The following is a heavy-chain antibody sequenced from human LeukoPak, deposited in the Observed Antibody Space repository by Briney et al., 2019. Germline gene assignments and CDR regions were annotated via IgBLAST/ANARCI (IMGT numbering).Heavy chain of an antibody. CDR2: IYSGGST. D-gene: IGHD1-26*01. J-gene: IGHJ4*02. V-gene: IGHV3-66*01. CDR1: GFTVSSNY. CDR3: ARGSGSYYWFDY. Sequence: GGSLRLSCAASGFTVSSNYMSWVRQAPGKGLEWVSVIYSGGSTYYADSVKGRFTISRDISKNTLYLQMNSLRAEDTAVYYCARGSGSYYWFDYWGQGTLVTVSS.